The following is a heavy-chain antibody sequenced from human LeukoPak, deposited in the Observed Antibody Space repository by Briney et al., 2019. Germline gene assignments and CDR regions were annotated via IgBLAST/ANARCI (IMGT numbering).Heavy chain of an antibody. D-gene: IGHD2-15*01. CDR3: AKGTSSSCYSAPNY. Sequence: GGSLRLSCAASGFTFSSYAMNWVRQAPGKGLEWVSAICSNDNNTYYANSVKGRFTISRDNSKNTLTLQLNSLRAEDTAVYYCAKGTSSSCYSAPNYWGQGTLVTVSS. CDR2: ICSNDNNT. V-gene: IGHV3-23*01. J-gene: IGHJ4*02. CDR1: GFTFSSYA.